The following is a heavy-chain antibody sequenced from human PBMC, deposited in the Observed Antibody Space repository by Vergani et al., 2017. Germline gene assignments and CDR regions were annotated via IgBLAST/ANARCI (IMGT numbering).Heavy chain of an antibody. J-gene: IGHJ3*02. CDR2: INPNSGGT. Sequence: QVQLVQSGAEVKKPGASVKVSCKASGYTFTGYYMHWVRQAPGEGLEWMGWINPNSGGTNDAQKFQGRVTMTRDTSISTAYMELRRLRSDDTAVYYCARGRITMVRGVTRDAFDIWGQGTMVSVSS. CDR1: GYTFTGYY. D-gene: IGHD3-10*01. CDR3: ARGRITMVRGVTRDAFDI. V-gene: IGHV1-2*02.